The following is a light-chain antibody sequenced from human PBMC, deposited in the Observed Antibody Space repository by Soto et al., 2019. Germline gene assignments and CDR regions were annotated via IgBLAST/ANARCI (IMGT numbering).Light chain of an antibody. CDR3: SSFTRSNSYV. J-gene: IGLJ1*01. CDR1: SSDVGAYNY. V-gene: IGLV2-14*03. Sequence: QSALTQPPSVSGSPEQSITISCTGTSSDVGAYNYVSWYQQHPGKVPKLMIYDVSDRPSGVSNRFSGSKSGNTASLTISGLQAEDEADYYCSSFTRSNSYVFGTGTKVTVL. CDR2: DVS.